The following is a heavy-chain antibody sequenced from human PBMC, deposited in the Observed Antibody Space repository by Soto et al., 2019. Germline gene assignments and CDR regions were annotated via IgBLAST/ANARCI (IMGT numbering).Heavy chain of an antibody. CDR2: INPNSGGT. D-gene: IGHD2-2*01. CDR1: GYTFTGYY. CDR3: ARAKVVPAAIPYYYYGMDV. J-gene: IGHJ6*02. Sequence: ASVKVSCKASGYTFTGYYMHWVRQAPGQGLEWMGWINPNSGGTNYAQKFQGWITMTRDTSISTAYMELSRLRSDDTAVYYCARAKVVPAAIPYYYYGMDVWGQGTTVTV. V-gene: IGHV1-2*04.